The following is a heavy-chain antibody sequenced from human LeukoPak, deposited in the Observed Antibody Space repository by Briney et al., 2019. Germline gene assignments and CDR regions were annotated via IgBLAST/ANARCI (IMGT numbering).Heavy chain of an antibody. Sequence: SETLSLTCTVSGGSISSSSYYWGWIRQPPGKGLEWIGSIYYSGSTYYNPSLKSRVTISVDTSKNQFSLKLSSVTAADTAVYYYASHRRDGYNPHFDYWGQGTLVTVSS. CDR1: GGSISSSSYY. J-gene: IGHJ4*02. V-gene: IGHV4-39*01. D-gene: IGHD5-24*01. CDR3: ASHRRDGYNPHFDY. CDR2: IYYSGST.